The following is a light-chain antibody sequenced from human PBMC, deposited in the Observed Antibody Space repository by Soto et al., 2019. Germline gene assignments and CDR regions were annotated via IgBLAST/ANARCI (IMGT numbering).Light chain of an antibody. V-gene: IGLV2-11*01. CDR1: SSDVGGYNY. Sequence: QSVLTQPRSVSGSPGQSVTISCTGTSSDVGGYNYVSWYQQHPGKAPKLMIYDVSKRPSGVPDRFSGSKSGNTASLTISGLQAEDEADYYCGSYAGSYVFGTGTKVIVL. CDR2: DVS. J-gene: IGLJ1*01. CDR3: GSYAGSYV.